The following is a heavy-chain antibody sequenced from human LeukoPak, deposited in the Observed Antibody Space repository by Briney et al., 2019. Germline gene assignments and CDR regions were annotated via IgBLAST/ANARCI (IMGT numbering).Heavy chain of an antibody. J-gene: IGHJ3*02. CDR2: IYYSGST. Sequence: SETLSLTCTVSGGSISSYYWSWIRQPPGKGLEWIGYIYYSGSTNYNPSLKSRVTISVDTSKNQFSLKLSSVTAADTAVYYCARAPSRGVVVPVADAFDIWGQGTMVTVSS. V-gene: IGHV4-59*01. CDR3: ARAPSRGVVVPVADAFDI. D-gene: IGHD2-2*01. CDR1: GGSISSYY.